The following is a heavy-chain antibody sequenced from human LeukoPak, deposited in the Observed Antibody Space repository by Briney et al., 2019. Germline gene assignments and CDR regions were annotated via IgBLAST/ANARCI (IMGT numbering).Heavy chain of an antibody. CDR1: GYTFTGYY. Sequence: ASVKVSCKASGYTFTGYYVHWVRQAPGQGLEWMGWINPNSGGTNYAQKFQGRVTMTRDTSISTAYMELSSLRSDDTAIYYCARIWAGQGYYYMDVWGTGTTVTV. CDR2: INPNSGGT. D-gene: IGHD1-14*01. V-gene: IGHV1-2*02. J-gene: IGHJ6*03. CDR3: ARIWAGQGYYYMDV.